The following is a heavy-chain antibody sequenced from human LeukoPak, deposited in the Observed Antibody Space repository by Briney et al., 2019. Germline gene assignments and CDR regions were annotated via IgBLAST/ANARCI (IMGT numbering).Heavy chain of an antibody. CDR3: AKDFSSTLDIVVVGAFDI. V-gene: IGHV3-23*01. Sequence: GGSLRLSCAASGFTFSSYAMSWVRQAPGKGLEWVSAISGSGGSTYYADSVKGRFTISRDNSKNTLYLQMNSLRAEDTAVYYCAKDFSSTLDIVVVGAFDIWGQGTMVTVSS. CDR2: ISGSGGST. J-gene: IGHJ3*02. D-gene: IGHD2-2*01. CDR1: GFTFSSYA.